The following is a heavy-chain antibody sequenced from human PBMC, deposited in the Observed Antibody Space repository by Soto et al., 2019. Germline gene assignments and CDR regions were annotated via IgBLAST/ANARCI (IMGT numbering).Heavy chain of an antibody. D-gene: IGHD2-15*01. CDR2: IIPLFETE. V-gene: IGHV1-69*13. CDR3: VGRLKEDGIGAGGNGK. Sequence: SVKVSCKASGGTFENYAINWVRQAPGQGLEWMGWIIPLFETENYAEKFEGRVTITADESATTTSMELTSLTSEGTAVYYCVGRLKEDGIGAGGNGKWGQGT. J-gene: IGHJ3*01. CDR1: GGTFENYA.